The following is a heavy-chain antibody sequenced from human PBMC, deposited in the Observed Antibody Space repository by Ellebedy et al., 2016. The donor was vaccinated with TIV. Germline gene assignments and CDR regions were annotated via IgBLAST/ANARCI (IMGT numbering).Heavy chain of an antibody. CDR3: ARNDFWSGYPFDY. J-gene: IGHJ4*02. V-gene: IGHV4-30-4*01. D-gene: IGHD3-3*01. CDR2: IYYSGST. Sequence: MPSETLSLTCTVSGGSISSGDYYWSWIRQPPGKGLEWIGYIYYSGSTYYNPSLKSRVTISVDTSKNQFSLKLSSVTAADTAVYYCARNDFWSGYPFDYWGQGTLVTVSS. CDR1: GGSISSGDYY.